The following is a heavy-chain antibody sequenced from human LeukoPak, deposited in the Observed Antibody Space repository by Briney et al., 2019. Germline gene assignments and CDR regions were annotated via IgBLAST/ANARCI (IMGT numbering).Heavy chain of an antibody. CDR2: ISSSGSNI. D-gene: IGHD3-22*01. V-gene: IGHV3-11*01. Sequence: PGGSLTLSCAASRFTFSDYYMSWIRHAPGKGLEWVSYISSSGSNIYYADSVKGRFTISRDNAKNSLYLQMTSLRAEDTAMYYCARDLCLGSSGYYYVQDWFDPWGQGPLVTVPS. CDR1: RFTFSDYY. J-gene: IGHJ5*02. CDR3: ARDLCLGSSGYYYVQDWFDP.